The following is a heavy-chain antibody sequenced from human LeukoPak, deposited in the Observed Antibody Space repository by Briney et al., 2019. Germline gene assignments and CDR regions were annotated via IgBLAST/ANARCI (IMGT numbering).Heavy chain of an antibody. V-gene: IGHV3-23*01. D-gene: IGHD4-17*01. CDR3: AKDHDYGTKPYDY. J-gene: IGHJ4*02. CDR2: ISGSGGST. Sequence: GSLRLSCAASGFTFSSYAMSWVRQAPGKGLEWVSVISGSGGSTYYADSVKGRFTISRDNSKNTLYLQMNSLRAEDTAVYYCAKDHDYGTKPYDYWGQGTLVTVSS. CDR1: GFTFSSYA.